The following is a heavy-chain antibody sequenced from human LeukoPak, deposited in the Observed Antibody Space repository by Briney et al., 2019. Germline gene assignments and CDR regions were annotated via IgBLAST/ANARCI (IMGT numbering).Heavy chain of an antibody. Sequence: PGGSLRLSCAASGFTFDDYTMHWVRQAPGKGLEWVSLISWDGGSTYYADSVKGRFTISRDNSKNSLYLQMNSLRTEDTALYYCAKGPLIAAELFFDYWGQGTLVTVSS. J-gene: IGHJ4*02. D-gene: IGHD6-13*01. CDR3: AKGPLIAAELFFDY. V-gene: IGHV3-43*01. CDR1: GFTFDDYT. CDR2: ISWDGGST.